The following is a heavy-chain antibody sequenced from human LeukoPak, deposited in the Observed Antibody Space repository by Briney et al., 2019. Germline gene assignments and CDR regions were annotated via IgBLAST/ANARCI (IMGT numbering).Heavy chain of an antibody. CDR2: IQYDGSNK. D-gene: IGHD1-26*01. J-gene: IGHJ6*03. CDR1: GFTFSNFG. CDR3: AKDGDTMSGTYYYDMDV. V-gene: IGHV3-30*02. Sequence: GGSLRLSCAASGFTFSNFGMHWVCQAPGKGLEWVAFIQYDGSNKYYADSVKGRFTISRDNSKNTLYLQMNSLRGEDTAVYYCAKDGDTMSGTYYYDMDVWGKGTTVTIS.